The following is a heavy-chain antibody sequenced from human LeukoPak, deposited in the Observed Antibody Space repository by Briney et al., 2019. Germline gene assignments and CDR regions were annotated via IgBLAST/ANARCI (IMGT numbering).Heavy chain of an antibody. Sequence: SETLSLTCTVSGDSIISYYWSWIRQPAGKGLEWIGRMIISGGTDYNPSPTRRLTMSLDMSKHQFSLKLNSVAAADTAVYDCARARREGGGYDYGLEHWGQGILVSVSS. V-gene: IGHV4-4*07. D-gene: IGHD5-12*01. CDR1: GDSIISYY. CDR2: MIISGGT. J-gene: IGHJ4*02. CDR3: ARARREGGGYDYGLEH.